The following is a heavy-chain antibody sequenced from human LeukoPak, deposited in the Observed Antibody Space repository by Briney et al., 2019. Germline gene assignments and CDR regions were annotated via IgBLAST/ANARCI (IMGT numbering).Heavy chain of an antibody. CDR3: ASTGPDISGHYQAY. V-gene: IGHV4-59*01. CDR1: GGSISCYY. Sequence: SETLSLTCTVSGGSISCYYWSWIRQLPGKGLEWIGYVYYGGNTDYNHSLGGRATITVDTSKNQFSLKLTSVTAADTAVYYCASTGPDISGHYQAYWGQGTLVTVSS. J-gene: IGHJ4*02. D-gene: IGHD3-22*01. CDR2: VYYGGNT.